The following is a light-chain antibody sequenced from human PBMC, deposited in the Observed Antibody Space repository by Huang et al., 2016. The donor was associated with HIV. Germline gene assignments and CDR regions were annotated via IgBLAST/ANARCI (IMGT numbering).Light chain of an antibody. CDR3: QQSYSTPVT. V-gene: IGKV1-39*01. J-gene: IGKJ2*01. CDR2: AAS. Sequence: DIQMTQSPSSLSASVGDRVTITCRASQSISSYLNWYQQKPGKAPKLLIYAASSLQSGVPSRFSVSGSGTDFTLTISSLQPEDFATYYCQQSYSTPVTFGQGIKLEIK. CDR1: QSISSY.